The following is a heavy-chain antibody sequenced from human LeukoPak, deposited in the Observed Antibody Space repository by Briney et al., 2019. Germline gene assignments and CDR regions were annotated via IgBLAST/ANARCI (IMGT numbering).Heavy chain of an antibody. V-gene: IGHV3-33*01. CDR1: GFTFSSYG. CDR2: IWYDGSNK. J-gene: IGHJ6*03. Sequence: GRSLRLSCAASGFTFSSYGMHWVRQAPGKGLEWVAVIWYDGSNKYYADSVKGRFTISRDNSKNTLYLQINSLRAGDTAVYYCARDPQPLEVVVPAARENYYMDVWGKGTTVTVSS. D-gene: IGHD2-2*01. CDR3: ARDPQPLEVVVPAARENYYMDV.